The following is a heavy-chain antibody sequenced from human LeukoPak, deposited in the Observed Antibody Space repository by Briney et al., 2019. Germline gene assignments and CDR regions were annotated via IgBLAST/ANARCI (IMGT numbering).Heavy chain of an antibody. Sequence: PGESLRLSCVGSGFTFSDYAMHWVRQAPGKGLECVAFISYDGSNKYYVDSVKGRFTISRDDSKNTLYLQMNSLRAEDTAVYYCARERTGYYMAVWGKGTTVTTSS. J-gene: IGHJ6*03. V-gene: IGHV3-30*02. D-gene: IGHD1-14*01. CDR2: ISYDGSNK. CDR3: ARERTGYYMAV. CDR1: GFTFSDYA.